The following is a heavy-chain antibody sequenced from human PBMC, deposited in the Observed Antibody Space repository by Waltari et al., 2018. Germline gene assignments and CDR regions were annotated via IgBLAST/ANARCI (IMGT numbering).Heavy chain of an antibody. CDR1: GFTFSCYW. J-gene: IGHJ4*02. V-gene: IGHV3-7*01. Sequence: EVQLVESGGGLVQPGGSLRLSCEASGFTFSCYWMSWVRQDPGMGFERVASLNLEGSAKYYVDSVKGRLTISRDNAKNSLYLQMNSLRAGDTAVYYCARDHVAAGLFFDYWGQGTLVTVSS. CDR3: ARDHVAAGLFFDY. D-gene: IGHD6-13*01. CDR2: LNLEGSAK.